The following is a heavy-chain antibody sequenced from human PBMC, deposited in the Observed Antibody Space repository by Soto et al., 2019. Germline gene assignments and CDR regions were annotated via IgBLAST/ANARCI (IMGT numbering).Heavy chain of an antibody. J-gene: IGHJ4*02. CDR3: AVGTTVTTTGFDY. Sequence: PSATLSLTCTVSGGSISSGGYYWSWIRQHPGKGLEWIGYIYYSGSTYYNPSLKSRVTISVDTSKNQFSLKLSSVTAADTAVYYCAVGTTVTTTGFDYWGQGTLVTVSS. CDR2: IYYSGST. D-gene: IGHD4-17*01. V-gene: IGHV4-31*03. CDR1: GGSISSGGYY.